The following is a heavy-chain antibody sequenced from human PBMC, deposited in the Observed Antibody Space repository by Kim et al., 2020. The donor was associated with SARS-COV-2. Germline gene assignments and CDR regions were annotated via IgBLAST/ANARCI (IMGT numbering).Heavy chain of an antibody. CDR1: GFTFSSYA. V-gene: IGHV3-30-3*01. Sequence: GGSLRLSCAASGFTFSSYAMHWVRQAPGKWLEWVAVISYDGSNKYYADSVKGRFTISRDNSKNTLYLQMNSLRAEDTAVYYCARPYSGSYYSHFDYWGQGTLVTVSS. D-gene: IGHD1-26*01. J-gene: IGHJ4*02. CDR2: ISYDGSNK. CDR3: ARPYSGSYYSHFDY.